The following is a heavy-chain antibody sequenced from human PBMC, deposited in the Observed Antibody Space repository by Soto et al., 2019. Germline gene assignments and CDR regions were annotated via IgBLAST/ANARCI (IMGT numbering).Heavy chain of an antibody. J-gene: IGHJ6*02. CDR2: ISYDGSNK. Sequence: ESGGGVVQPGRSLRLSCAASGFTFSSYGMHWVRQAPGKGLEWVAVISYDGSNKFYADSVKGRFTISRDNSKNTLYLQMNSLRAEDTAVYYCAKEGIEMNYYGMDVWGQGTTVTVSS. CDR1: GFTFSSYG. V-gene: IGHV3-30*18. CDR3: AKEGIEMNYYGMDV.